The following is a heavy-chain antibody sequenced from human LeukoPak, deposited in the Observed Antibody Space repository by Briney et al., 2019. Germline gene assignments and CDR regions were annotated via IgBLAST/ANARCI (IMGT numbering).Heavy chain of an antibody. J-gene: IGHJ4*02. CDR3: ARVRWSPAFDY. V-gene: IGHV3-64*01. D-gene: IGHD3-16*01. CDR1: GFSLSTYA. CDR2: ITSNGGST. Sequence: GGPLRLSCAASGFSLSTYAMHWVRQAPGKGLEYVAAITSNGGSTYYASSVKGRFTISRDNSKNTLYLQMGSLRAEDMAVYYCARVRWSPAFDYWGQGTLVTVSS.